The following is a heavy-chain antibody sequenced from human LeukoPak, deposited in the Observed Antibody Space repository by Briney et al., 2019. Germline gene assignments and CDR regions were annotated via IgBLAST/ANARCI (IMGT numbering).Heavy chain of an antibody. D-gene: IGHD1-7*01. CDR2: ISAYNGNT. J-gene: IGHJ2*01. V-gene: IGHV1-18*01. CDR3: ARQGARTYNWNSQGFDL. Sequence: GASVKVSCKASGYTFTSYGISWVRQAPGQGLEWMGWISAYNGNTNYAQKLQGRVTMTTDTSTSTAYMELRSLRSDDTAVYYCARQGARTYNWNSQGFDLWGRGTLVTVSS. CDR1: GYTFTSYG.